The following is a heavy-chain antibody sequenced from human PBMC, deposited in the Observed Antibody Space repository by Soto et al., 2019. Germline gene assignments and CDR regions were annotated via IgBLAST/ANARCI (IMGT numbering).Heavy chain of an antibody. D-gene: IGHD1-26*01. CDR2: ISGSGGST. CDR3: AKGTQEWELPHRWFDP. V-gene: IGHV3-23*01. J-gene: IGHJ5*02. CDR1: GFTFSSYA. Sequence: GGSLRLSCAASGFTFSSYAMSWVRQAPGKGLEWVSAISGSGGSTYYADSVKGRFTISRDNSKNTLYLQMNSLRAEDTAVYYCAKGTQEWELPHRWFDPWGQGTLVTVSS.